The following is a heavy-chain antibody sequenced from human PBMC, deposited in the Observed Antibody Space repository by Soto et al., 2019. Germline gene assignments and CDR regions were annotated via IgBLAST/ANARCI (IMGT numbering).Heavy chain of an antibody. V-gene: IGHV4-4*08. CDR2: VYNDGST. CDR1: GGSVSNYY. D-gene: IGHD4-4*01. CDR3: VRRDRDSWSFDS. Sequence: SETLSLSCLVSGGSVSNYYWGWIRQPPGKGLEWIGYVYNDGSTNYNPSLKSRVTISADTSKTQFSLKLTSVSAADTALYYCVRRDRDSWSFDSWGQGTLVTVSS. J-gene: IGHJ4*02.